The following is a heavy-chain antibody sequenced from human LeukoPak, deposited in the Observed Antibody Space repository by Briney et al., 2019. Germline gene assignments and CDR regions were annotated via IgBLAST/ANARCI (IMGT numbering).Heavy chain of an antibody. Sequence: GGSLRLSCAASGFTVSSNYMSWVRQAPGKGLEWVSVIYSGGSTYYADSVKGRFTISRDNSKNTLYLQMNSLRAEDTAVYYCARGFLYCTNGVCYRGLGGDWGQGTLVTVSS. D-gene: IGHD2-8*01. J-gene: IGHJ4*02. CDR1: GFTVSSNY. CDR3: ARGFLYCTNGVCYRGLGGD. CDR2: IYSGGST. V-gene: IGHV3-53*01.